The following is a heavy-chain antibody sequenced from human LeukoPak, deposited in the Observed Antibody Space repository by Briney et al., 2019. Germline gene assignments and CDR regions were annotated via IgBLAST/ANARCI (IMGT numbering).Heavy chain of an antibody. CDR3: ARPDYGDYALNFDY. Sequence: PGGSLRLSCAASGSTFSTYAMSWVRQAPGKGLEWVAVISYDGSKIDFADSVKGRFTISRDNSKNTLYLQMNSLRAEDTAVYYCARPDYGDYALNFDYWGQGTLVTVSS. V-gene: IGHV3-30-3*02. J-gene: IGHJ4*02. D-gene: IGHD4-17*01. CDR1: GSTFSTYA. CDR2: ISYDGSKI.